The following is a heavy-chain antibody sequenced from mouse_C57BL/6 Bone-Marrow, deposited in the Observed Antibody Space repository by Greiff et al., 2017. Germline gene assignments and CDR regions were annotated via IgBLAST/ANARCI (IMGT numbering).Heavy chain of an antibody. CDR3: ARLYYYDRDWYFDV. D-gene: IGHD1-1*01. Sequence: VQLQQSGAELARPGASVKLSCKASGYTFTSYGISWVRQRTGPGLEWIGEIYPRSGNTYYNEKFKGKATLTADKSSSTAYMELRSLTSEASAVYFCARLYYYDRDWYFDVWGTGTTVTVSS. J-gene: IGHJ1*03. V-gene: IGHV1-81*01. CDR1: GYTFTSYG. CDR2: IYPRSGNT.